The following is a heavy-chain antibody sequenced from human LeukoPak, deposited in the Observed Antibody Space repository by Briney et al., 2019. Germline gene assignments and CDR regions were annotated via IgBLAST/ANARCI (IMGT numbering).Heavy chain of an antibody. J-gene: IGHJ4*02. D-gene: IGHD3-10*01. V-gene: IGHV5-51*01. CDR2: IYPGDSDT. Sequence: GESLKISCKGSGYSFTSYWIGWVRQMPGKGLEWMGIIYPGDSDTRYSPSFQGQVTISADKSISTAYLQWSSLKASDTAMYYCASGQYYYGPGRPRGYFDYWGQGTLVTVSS. CDR3: ASGQYYYGPGRPRGYFDY. CDR1: GYSFTSYW.